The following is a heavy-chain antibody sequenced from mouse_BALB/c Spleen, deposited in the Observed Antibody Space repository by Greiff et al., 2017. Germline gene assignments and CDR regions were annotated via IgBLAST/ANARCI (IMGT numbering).Heavy chain of an antibody. V-gene: IGHV5-6*01. D-gene: IGHD2-10*02. CDR3: ARQGYGNYWDY. J-gene: IGHJ4*01. CDR1: GFTFSSYG. CDR2: ISSGGSYT. Sequence: EVKLVESGGDLVKPGGSLKLSCAASGFTFSSYGMSWVRQTPDKRLEWVATISSGGSYTYYPDSVKGRFTISRDNAKNTLYLQMSSLKSEDTAMYYCARQGYGNYWDYWGQGTAVTVSS.